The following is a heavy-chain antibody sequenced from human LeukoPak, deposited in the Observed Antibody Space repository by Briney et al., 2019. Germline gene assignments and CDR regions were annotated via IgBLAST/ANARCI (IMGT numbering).Heavy chain of an antibody. CDR2: IYYSGST. D-gene: IGHD3-22*01. CDR1: GGSINSYY. Sequence: SETLSLTCTVSGGSINSYYWSWIRQPPGKGLEWIGYIYYSGSTNYNPSLKSRVPISLDTSNNQFSLKLSPVTAADTAVYYCARDTSGYRRGSFDYWGQGAPVTVSS. V-gene: IGHV4-59*01. CDR3: ARDTSGYRRGSFDY. J-gene: IGHJ4*02.